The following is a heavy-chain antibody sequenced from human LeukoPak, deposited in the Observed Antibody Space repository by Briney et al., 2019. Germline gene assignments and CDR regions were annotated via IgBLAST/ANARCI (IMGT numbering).Heavy chain of an antibody. CDR2: IYPGDSDT. J-gene: IGHJ5*02. Sequence: GESLKISCKGSGYSFTNYWIGWVRQMPGKGLEWMGIIYPGDSDTRYSPSFQGQVTISADKSISTAYLQWSSLKASDTAMYYCARHPIVGATQSWLDPWGQGTLVTVSS. D-gene: IGHD1-26*01. CDR1: GYSFTNYW. V-gene: IGHV5-51*01. CDR3: ARHPIVGATQSWLDP.